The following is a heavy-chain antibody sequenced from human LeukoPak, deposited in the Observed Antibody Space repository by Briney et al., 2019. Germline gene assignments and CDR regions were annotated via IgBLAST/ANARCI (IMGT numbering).Heavy chain of an antibody. CDR3: AHYYDSSGLDY. Sequence: SETLSLTCAVYGGSFSGYYWSWIRQPPGKGLEWIGEINHSGSTNYNPSLKSRVTISVDTSKNQFSLKLSSVTAADTAVYYCAHYYDSSGLDYWGQGTLVTVSS. J-gene: IGHJ4*02. D-gene: IGHD3-22*01. CDR1: GGSFSGYY. V-gene: IGHV4-34*01. CDR2: INHSGST.